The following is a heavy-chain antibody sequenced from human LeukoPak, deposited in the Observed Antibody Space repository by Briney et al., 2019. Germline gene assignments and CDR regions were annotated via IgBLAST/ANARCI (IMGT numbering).Heavy chain of an antibody. CDR1: GFTFSSYA. V-gene: IGHV3-23*01. J-gene: IGHJ3*02. D-gene: IGHD3-22*01. CDR3: AKVTPVRYYDSSGSHDAFDI. Sequence: PGGSLRPSCAASGFTFSSYAMSWVRQAPGKGLEWVSAISGSGGSTYYADSVKGRFTISRDNSKNTLYLQMNSLRAEDTAVYYCAKVTPVRYYDSSGSHDAFDIWGQGTMVTVSS. CDR2: ISGSGGST.